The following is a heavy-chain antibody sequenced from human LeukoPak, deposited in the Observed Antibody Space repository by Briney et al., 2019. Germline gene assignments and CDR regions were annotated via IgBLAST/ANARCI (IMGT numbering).Heavy chain of an antibody. CDR2: MNPNSGNT. J-gene: IGHJ5*02. D-gene: IGHD1-26*01. Sequence: ASVKVSCKASGYTFTSYGINWVRQATGQGLEWMGWMNPNSGNTGYAQKFQGRVTMTRNTSISTAYMELSSLRSEDTAVYYCARALLGATLFWFDPWGQGTLVTVSS. CDR3: ARALLGATLFWFDP. CDR1: GYTFTSYG. V-gene: IGHV1-8*01.